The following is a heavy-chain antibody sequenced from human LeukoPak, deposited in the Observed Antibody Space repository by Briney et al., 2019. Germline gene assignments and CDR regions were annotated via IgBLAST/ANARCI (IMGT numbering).Heavy chain of an antibody. J-gene: IGHJ3*02. CDR3: ANPGHYYDSSGYYRWGALDI. V-gene: IGHV1-69*04. CDR1: GGTFSSYA. Sequence: ASVKVSCKASGGTFSSYAISWVRQAPGHGLEWMGRIIPKLEISNYAQKFQGRVTITADKSTTTAYMELSSLKSEDTALYYCANPGHYYDSSGYYRWGALDIWGQGTMVTVSS. CDR2: IIPKLEIS. D-gene: IGHD3-22*01.